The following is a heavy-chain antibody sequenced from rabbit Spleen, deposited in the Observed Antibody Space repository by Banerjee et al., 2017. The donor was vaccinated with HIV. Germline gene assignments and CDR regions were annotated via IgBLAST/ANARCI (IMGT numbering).Heavy chain of an antibody. CDR2: INAVTGKA. Sequence: QEQLVESGGGLVKPGASLTLTCKASGFSFSNKAVMCWVRQAPGKGLEWIACINAVTGKAVSASWAKGRFTFSKTSSTTVTLQMTSLTVADTATYFCARDTGSSFSSYGMDLWGQGTLVTVS. D-gene: IGHD8-1*01. CDR3: ARDTGSSFSSYGMDL. V-gene: IGHV1S45*01. J-gene: IGHJ6*01. CDR1: GFSFSNKAV.